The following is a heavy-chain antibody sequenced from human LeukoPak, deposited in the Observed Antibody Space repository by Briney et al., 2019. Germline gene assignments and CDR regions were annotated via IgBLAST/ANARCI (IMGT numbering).Heavy chain of an antibody. V-gene: IGHV3-48*04. CDR1: EFTFSTYW. CDR2: ISSSGRAI. CDR3: ARCPRWAHFDY. Sequence: GGSLRLSCAASEFTFSTYWMSWVRQAPGKVLEWVSYISSSGRAIYYADSAKGRFTVSRDNAKNSLYLQMNSLRAEDTAVYYCARCPRWAHFDYWGQGTLVTVSS. D-gene: IGHD4-23*01. J-gene: IGHJ4*02.